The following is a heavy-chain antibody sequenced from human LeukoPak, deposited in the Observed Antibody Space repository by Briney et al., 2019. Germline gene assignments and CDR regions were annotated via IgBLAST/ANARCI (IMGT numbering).Heavy chain of an antibody. Sequence: ASVKVSCKASGYTFTSYGINWVRQAPGQGLEWMGWISAYNGNTNYAQNLQGRVTMTTDTSTSTAYTEVRSLRSDDTAVYYCARDHYVSSGYWYDTFDPWGQGTLVTVSS. CDR1: GYTFTSYG. J-gene: IGHJ5*02. CDR3: ARDHYVSSGYWYDTFDP. D-gene: IGHD3-22*01. CDR2: ISAYNGNT. V-gene: IGHV1-18*01.